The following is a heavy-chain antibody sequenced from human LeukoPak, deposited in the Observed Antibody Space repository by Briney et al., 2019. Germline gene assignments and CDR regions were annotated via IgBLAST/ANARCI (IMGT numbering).Heavy chain of an antibody. CDR2: IYPGDSDT. V-gene: IGHV5-51*01. J-gene: IGHJ4*02. Sequence: GESLKISCKGFRYSFSNYWIGWVRQMPGKGLEWMGIIYPGDSDTRYSPSFQGQVTMSADKSISTAYLQWSSLKASDTAMYYCARQLSRGGDYWGQGTLVTVSS. D-gene: IGHD3-10*01. CDR3: ARQLSRGGDY. CDR1: RYSFSNYW.